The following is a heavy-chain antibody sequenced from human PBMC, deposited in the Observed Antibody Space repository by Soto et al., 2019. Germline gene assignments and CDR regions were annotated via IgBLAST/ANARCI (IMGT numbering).Heavy chain of an antibody. Sequence: GVSLRLSCAASGFTFSSYGMHWVRQAPGKGLEWVAVIWYDGSNKYYADSVKGRFTISRDNSKNTLYLQMNSLRAEDTAVYYCARERYYDFWSGYFDGMDVWGQGTTVTVSS. J-gene: IGHJ6*02. CDR3: ARERYYDFWSGYFDGMDV. CDR2: IWYDGSNK. V-gene: IGHV3-33*01. CDR1: GFTFSSYG. D-gene: IGHD3-3*01.